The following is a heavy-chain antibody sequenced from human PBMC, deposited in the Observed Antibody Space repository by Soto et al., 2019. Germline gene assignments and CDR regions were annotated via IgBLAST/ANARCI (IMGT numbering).Heavy chain of an antibody. J-gene: IGHJ5*02. Sequence: QLQLQESGSGLLKPSQTLSLNCSVSGDSISSGGLSWNWLRQSPGRGLEWIGYIYYPGLTYYNPSLKSRVSMSLDTSENQVSLSLSSVTDADSAVYYCARGRRSKTATAGTGWFDPWGPGTLVTVSS. CDR2: IYYPGLT. V-gene: IGHV4-30-2*06. D-gene: IGHD6-13*01. CDR1: GDSISSGGLS. CDR3: ARGRRSKTATAGTGWFDP.